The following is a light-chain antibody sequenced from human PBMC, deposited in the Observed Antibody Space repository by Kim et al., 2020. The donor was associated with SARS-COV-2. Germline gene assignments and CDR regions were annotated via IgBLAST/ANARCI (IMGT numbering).Light chain of an antibody. CDR1: QNVSSSY. CDR2: GAS. CDR3: QQYGSSPKT. J-gene: IGKJ1*01. V-gene: IGKV3-20*01. Sequence: SPGERATLSCRASQNVSSSYLAWYQQKPGQAPRLLIYGASSRATGIPDRFSGSGSGTDFTLTISRLEPEDFAVYYCQQYGSSPKTFGQGTKVDIK.